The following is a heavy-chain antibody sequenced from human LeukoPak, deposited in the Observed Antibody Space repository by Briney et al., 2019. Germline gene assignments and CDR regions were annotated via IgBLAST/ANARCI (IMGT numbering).Heavy chain of an antibody. J-gene: IGHJ4*02. CDR1: GGSFSGYS. CDR3: ARDGMAHDYVWGSYRPAYYFDY. V-gene: IGHV4-34*01. D-gene: IGHD3-16*02. CDR2: INHSGST. Sequence: PSETLSLTCAVYGGSFSGYSWSWIRQPPGKGLEWIGEINHSGSTNYNPSLKSRVTISVDTSKNQFSLKLSSVTAADTAVYYCARDGMAHDYVWGSYRPAYYFDYWGQGTLVTVSS.